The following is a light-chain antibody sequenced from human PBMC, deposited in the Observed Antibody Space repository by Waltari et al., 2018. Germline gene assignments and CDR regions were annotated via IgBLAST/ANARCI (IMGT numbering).Light chain of an antibody. CDR2: GAS. Sequence: EIVMTHSPATLSVSPGERASLSCRASQSVSSNLAWYQQKPGQAPRLLIYGASARATGIPARFSGGGSGTEFTLTISSLQSEDFAVYYCQQYNNWPQTFGQGTKLEIK. V-gene: IGKV3-15*01. CDR1: QSVSSN. CDR3: QQYNNWPQT. J-gene: IGKJ2*01.